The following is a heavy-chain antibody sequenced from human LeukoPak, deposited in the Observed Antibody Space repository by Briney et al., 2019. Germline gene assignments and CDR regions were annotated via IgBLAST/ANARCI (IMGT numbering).Heavy chain of an antibody. Sequence: GGSLRLSCAASGFTFSSYGMHWVRQAPGKGLEWVSAIDHSGAGTYYADSVKGRFTISRDISKNTLYLEMNSLRAEDTAIYYCAKSVAAAGTAYWGQGTLVTVSS. CDR1: GFTFSSYG. D-gene: IGHD6-13*01. CDR3: AKSVAAAGTAY. CDR2: IDHSGAGT. V-gene: IGHV3-23*01. J-gene: IGHJ4*02.